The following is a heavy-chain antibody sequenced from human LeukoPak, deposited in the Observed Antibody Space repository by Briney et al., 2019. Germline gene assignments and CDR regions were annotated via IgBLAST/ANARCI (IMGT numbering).Heavy chain of an antibody. V-gene: IGHV3-23*01. D-gene: IGHD3-10*01. Sequence: PGGSLRLSCAASGFTFSSYAMSWVRQAPGKGLEWVSGISGSGGSTYYADFVKGRFTISRDNSKNTLYLQMNSLRAEDTAVYYCARALWFGEFLFDYWGRGTLVTVSS. CDR2: ISGSGGST. J-gene: IGHJ4*02. CDR1: GFTFSSYA. CDR3: ARALWFGEFLFDY.